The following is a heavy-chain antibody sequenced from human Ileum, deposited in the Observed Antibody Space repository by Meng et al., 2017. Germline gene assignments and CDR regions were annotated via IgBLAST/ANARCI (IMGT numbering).Heavy chain of an antibody. J-gene: IGHJ4*02. Sequence: SETLSLTCTVSGGSMNNYFWSWIRQPAGKGLEWIGRIFTSGSTNYSPSLRSRVTMSLDTSKNQFSLSLGSVTAADTAVYFCARGYGSYSGEAFDYWGQGTLVTVSS. CDR1: GGSMNNYF. CDR2: IFTSGST. V-gene: IGHV4-4*07. CDR3: ARGYGSYSGEAFDY. D-gene: IGHD1-26*01.